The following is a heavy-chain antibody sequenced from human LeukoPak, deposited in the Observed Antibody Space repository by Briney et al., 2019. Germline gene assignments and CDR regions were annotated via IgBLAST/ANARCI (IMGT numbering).Heavy chain of an antibody. V-gene: IGHV3-43*02. CDR1: GFTFDDYA. CDR3: AKDGIAVAATSNYFDY. Sequence: PGGSLRLSCAASGFTFDDYAMHWVRQAPGKGLEWVSLISGDGGSTYYADSVKGRFTISRDNSKNSLYLQMNSLRTEDTAWYYCAKDGIAVAATSNYFDYWGQGTLVTVSS. J-gene: IGHJ4*02. CDR2: ISGDGGST. D-gene: IGHD6-19*01.